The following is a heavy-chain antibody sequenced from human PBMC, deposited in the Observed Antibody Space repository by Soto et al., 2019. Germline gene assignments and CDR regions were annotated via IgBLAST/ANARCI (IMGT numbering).Heavy chain of an antibody. CDR3: ARGYSSGWYSGWFDP. V-gene: IGHV1-69*13. Sequence: ASVKVSCKASGGTFSSYAISWVRQAPGQGLEWMGGIIPIFGTANYAQKFQGRVTITADESTSTAYMELSSLRSEDTAVYYCARGYSSGWYSGWFDPWGQGTLVTVSS. CDR1: GGTFSSYA. CDR2: IIPIFGTA. D-gene: IGHD6-19*01. J-gene: IGHJ5*02.